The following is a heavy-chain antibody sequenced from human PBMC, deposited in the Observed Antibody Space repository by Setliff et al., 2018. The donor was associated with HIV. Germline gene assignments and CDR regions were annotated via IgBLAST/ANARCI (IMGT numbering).Heavy chain of an antibody. CDR2: LYYTGST. Sequence: SETLSLTCTVSGSSISSNYYWAWIRQAPGKGLEWIGSLYYTGSTYYNPSLKNRVTISVDTSKNQFSLKLSSVTAADTAVYYCARHRQQLVDYWGQGTLVTVSS. CDR1: GSSISSNYY. D-gene: IGHD6-13*01. V-gene: IGHV4-38-2*02. CDR3: ARHRQQLVDY. J-gene: IGHJ4*02.